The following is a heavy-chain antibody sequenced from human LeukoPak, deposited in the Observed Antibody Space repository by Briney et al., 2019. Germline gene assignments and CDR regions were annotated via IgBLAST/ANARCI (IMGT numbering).Heavy chain of an antibody. Sequence: GGSLRLSCAASGLTFSGSAMHWVRQASGKGLEWVGRIRSKANSYATAYAASVKGRFTVSRDDSKNTAYLQMNSLKTEDTAVYYCTAYCSSTSCYSDFDIWGQGTMVTVSS. CDR1: GLTFSGSA. CDR2: IRSKANSYAT. J-gene: IGHJ3*02. V-gene: IGHV3-73*01. D-gene: IGHD2-2*02. CDR3: TAYCSSTSCYSDFDI.